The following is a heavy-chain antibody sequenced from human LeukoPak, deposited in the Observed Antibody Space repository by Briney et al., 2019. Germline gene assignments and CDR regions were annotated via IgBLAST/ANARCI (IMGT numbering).Heavy chain of an antibody. CDR2: INQDGNAK. D-gene: IGHD1-7*01. CDR1: GFTLSSHS. CDR3: ARWEIRGTAHKLDY. Sequence: PGGSLRLSCVASGFTLSSHSMSWVRQAPGKGLECVANINQDGNAKYFADSVKGRFTISRDNAKNSMYLQMNSLRAEDTAVYYCARWEIRGTAHKLDYWGQGTLVTVSS. J-gene: IGHJ4*02. V-gene: IGHV3-7*01.